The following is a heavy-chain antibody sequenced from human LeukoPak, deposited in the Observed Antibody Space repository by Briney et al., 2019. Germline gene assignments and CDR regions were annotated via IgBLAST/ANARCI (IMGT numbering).Heavy chain of an antibody. V-gene: IGHV1-46*01. J-gene: IGHJ4*02. Sequence: ASVKVSCKASGYTFTSHYMHWVRQAPGQGLEWMGLINPSGSSTLYAQKFQGRVTMTRDMSTTTDYMELSSLRSEDTAVYYCATHRPNNYFDYWGQGTLVTVSS. CDR2: INPSGSST. CDR1: GYTFTSHY. CDR3: ATHRPNNYFDY.